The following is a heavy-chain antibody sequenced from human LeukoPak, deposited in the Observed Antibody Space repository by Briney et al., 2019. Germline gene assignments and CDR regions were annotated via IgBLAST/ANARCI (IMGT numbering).Heavy chain of an antibody. CDR3: ARDRGDGYDDY. CDR1: GFTFSSYS. J-gene: IGHJ4*02. V-gene: IGHV3-48*04. D-gene: IGHD5-24*01. CDR2: ISTSSSTI. Sequence: PGGSLRLSCAAPGFTFSSYSMNWVRQAPGKGLEWVSYISTSSSTIYYADSVTGRFTISRDNAKNSLYLQMNSLRAEDTAVYYCARDRGDGYDDYWGQGTLVTVSS.